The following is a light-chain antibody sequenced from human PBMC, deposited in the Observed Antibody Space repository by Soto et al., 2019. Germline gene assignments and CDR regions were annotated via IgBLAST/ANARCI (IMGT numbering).Light chain of an antibody. CDR2: GAS. CDR1: QSVSSSY. Sequence: EIELTQSPGTLSLSPGERATLSCRASQSVSSSYLAWYQQKPGQAPRLLLYGASSRATGIPDRFSGSGSGTDLTITISRLEPEDCAVYYCQQYGSSHYTFGQGTKVDIK. J-gene: IGKJ2*01. V-gene: IGKV3-20*01. CDR3: QQYGSSHYT.